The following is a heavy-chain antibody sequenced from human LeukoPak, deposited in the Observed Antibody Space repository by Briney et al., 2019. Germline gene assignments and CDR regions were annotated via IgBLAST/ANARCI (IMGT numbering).Heavy chain of an antibody. CDR3: ARDGRAVILFGYFEY. J-gene: IGHJ4*02. Sequence: PGGSLRLSCAASGFTFSNYVMHWVRQAPGKGLGWVASISYDGRNKYYADSVKGRFTISRDNSKNTLYLQMSSLKGEDTAVYYCARDGRAVILFGYFEYWGQGTLVTVSS. D-gene: IGHD3-16*01. CDR1: GFTFSNYV. CDR2: ISYDGRNK. V-gene: IGHV3-30*03.